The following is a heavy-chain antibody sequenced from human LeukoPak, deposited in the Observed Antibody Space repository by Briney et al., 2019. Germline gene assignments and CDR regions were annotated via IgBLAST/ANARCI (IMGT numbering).Heavy chain of an antibody. CDR2: IIPHNGNS. CDR3: ARYNTLLRGVTTSDY. CDR1: GYTLPNYA. V-gene: IGHV1-18*01. J-gene: IGHJ4*02. D-gene: IGHD3-10*01. Sequence: GTSVKVSCRASGYTLPNYAITWVRQAPGQRLEWMGWIIPHNGNSNYAQKFQGRVTMTTDTSTSTAYMELRSLRFDDTAVYYCARYNTLLRGVTTSDYWGQGTLVTVSS.